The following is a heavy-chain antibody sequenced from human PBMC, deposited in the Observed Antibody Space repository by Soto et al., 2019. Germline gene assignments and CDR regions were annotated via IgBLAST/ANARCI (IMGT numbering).Heavy chain of an antibody. D-gene: IGHD3-3*01. CDR3: ARARKGSGSDYYYHYGMDV. CDR2: INHSGST. Sequence: SETLSLTCSVYGGSFSDYYWSWVRQPPGKGLEWIGEINHSGSTNYNPSLKSRVTISVHTSKNQFSLKLSSVTAADTAVYYCARARKGSGSDYYYHYGMDVWGKGTTVTVSS. CDR1: GGSFSDYY. J-gene: IGHJ6*04. V-gene: IGHV4-34*01.